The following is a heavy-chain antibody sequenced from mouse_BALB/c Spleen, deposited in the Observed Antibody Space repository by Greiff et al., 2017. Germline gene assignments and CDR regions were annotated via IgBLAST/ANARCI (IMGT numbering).Heavy chain of an antibody. V-gene: IGHV5-17*02. J-gene: IGHJ3*01. D-gene: IGHD2-10*02. CDR3: ARSEYGPFAY. Sequence: DVQLVESGGGLVQPGGSRKLSCAASGFTFSSFGMHWVRQAPEKGLEWVAYISSGSSTIYYADTVKGRFTISRDNPKNTLFLQMTSLRSEDTAMYYCARSEYGPFAYWGQGTLVTVSA. CDR2: ISSGSSTI. CDR1: GFTFSSFG.